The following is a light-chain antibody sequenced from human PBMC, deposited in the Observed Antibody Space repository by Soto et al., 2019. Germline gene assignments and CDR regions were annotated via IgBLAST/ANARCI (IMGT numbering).Light chain of an antibody. CDR1: QTVSSN. V-gene: IGKV3-15*01. Sequence: EIVMTQSPATLSVSPGERATLSCRASQTVSSNLAWYQQKPGQAPRLLIYGASTRATGIPARFSGSGSVTDFTLTISSLQSEDFAVYYCQQYDNWPPLTFGGGTKVEI. CDR3: QQYDNWPPLT. J-gene: IGKJ4*01. CDR2: GAS.